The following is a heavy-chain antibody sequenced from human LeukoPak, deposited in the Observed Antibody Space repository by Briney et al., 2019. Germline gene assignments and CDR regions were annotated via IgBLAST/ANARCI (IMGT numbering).Heavy chain of an antibody. CDR2: SSAYNGNT. D-gene: IGHD3-22*01. V-gene: IGHV1-18*01. CDR1: GYTFTSYG. CDR3: ARDWYYYYDSSGLDY. J-gene: IGHJ4*02. Sequence: ASVNVSCKASGYTFTSYGISWVRQAPGHGLECLGWSSAYNGNTNYAQKLQGRVTMTTDTSTSTAYMELRSLRSDDTAVYYCARDWYYYYDSSGLDYWGQGTLVTVSS.